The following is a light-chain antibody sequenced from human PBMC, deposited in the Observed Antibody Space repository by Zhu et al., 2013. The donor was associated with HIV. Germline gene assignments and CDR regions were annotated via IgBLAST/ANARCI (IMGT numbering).Light chain of an antibody. CDR3: QSADISGVV. Sequence: SYELTQPPSVSVSAGQTARITCSGDILTRQYAYWYQQKPGQAPVVVIYKDSERPSGIPERISGSSSGTKVTLTISGVQAEDEADYYCQSADISGVVFGGGTKLTVL. CDR1: ILTRQY. J-gene: IGLJ2*01. V-gene: IGLV3-25*03. CDR2: KDS.